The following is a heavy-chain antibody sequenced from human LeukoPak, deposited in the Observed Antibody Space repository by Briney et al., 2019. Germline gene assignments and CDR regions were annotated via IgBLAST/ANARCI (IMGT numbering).Heavy chain of an antibody. J-gene: IGHJ6*03. CDR1: GFTFSTYA. Sequence: GGSLRLSCVASGFTFSTYAMTWVRQAPGKGLEWISYISTGSGTIYYADSVKGRFTISRDNSKNTLYLQMNSLRAEDTAVYYCAKVSYYDFWSGPQLYMDVWGKGTTVTVSS. D-gene: IGHD3-3*01. CDR2: ISTGSGTI. CDR3: AKVSYYDFWSGPQLYMDV. V-gene: IGHV3-48*01.